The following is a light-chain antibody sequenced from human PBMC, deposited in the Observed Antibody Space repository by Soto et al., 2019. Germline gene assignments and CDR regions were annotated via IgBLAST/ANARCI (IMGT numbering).Light chain of an antibody. J-gene: IGKJ1*01. CDR2: SAF. CDR3: HQYDKWPT. CDR1: QSVSTN. V-gene: IGKV3-15*01. Sequence: EIVLTQSPATLSVSPGERATLSCRASQSVSTNLAWYQHKPGQAPRLLIYSAFTRATGIPARFSGGGSGTEFTLTISSLQSEDVAFYYCHQYDKWPTFGQGTKVEI.